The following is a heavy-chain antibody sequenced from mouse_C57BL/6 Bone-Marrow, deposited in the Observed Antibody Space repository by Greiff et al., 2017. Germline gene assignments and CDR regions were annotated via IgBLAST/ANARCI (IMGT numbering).Heavy chain of an antibody. V-gene: IGHV1-47*01. Sequence: VQLQESGAELVKPGASVKMSCKASGYTFTTYPIEWMKQNHGKSLEWIGNFHPYNDDTKYNEKFKGKATLTVEKSSSTVYLELSRLTSDDSAVYYCARIDSNYRAWFAYWGQGTLVTVSA. CDR2: FHPYNDDT. CDR3: ARIDSNYRAWFAY. J-gene: IGHJ3*01. D-gene: IGHD2-5*01. CDR1: GYTFTTYP.